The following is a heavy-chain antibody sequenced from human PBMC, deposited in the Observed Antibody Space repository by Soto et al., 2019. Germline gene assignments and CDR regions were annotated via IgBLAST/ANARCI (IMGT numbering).Heavy chain of an antibody. CDR2: INAGNGNT. CDR1: GYTFTSYA. CDR3: ARDYGSSGYYYTPDY. D-gene: IGHD3-22*01. V-gene: IGHV1-3*01. Sequence: ASVKVSCKASGYTFTSYAMHWVRQAPGQRLEWMGWINAGNGNTKYSQKFQGRVTITRDTSASTAYMELSSLRSEDTAVYYCARDYGSSGYYYTPDYWGQGTLVTVSS. J-gene: IGHJ4*02.